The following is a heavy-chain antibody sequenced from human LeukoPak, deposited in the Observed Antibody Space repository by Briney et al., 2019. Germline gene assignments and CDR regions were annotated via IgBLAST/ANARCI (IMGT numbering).Heavy chain of an antibody. CDR1: GYTFTSYD. V-gene: IGHV1-8*03. CDR2: MNPNSGNP. J-gene: IGHJ5*01. D-gene: IGHD3-3*02. CDR3: ARRTLLGRNWFDP. Sequence: ASVKVSCKASGYTFTSYDINWVRQATGQGLEWMGWMNPNSGNPGYAQKFQGRVTITRNTSISTAYMELSSLRSEDTAVYYCARRTLLGRNWFDPWGQGTLVTVSS.